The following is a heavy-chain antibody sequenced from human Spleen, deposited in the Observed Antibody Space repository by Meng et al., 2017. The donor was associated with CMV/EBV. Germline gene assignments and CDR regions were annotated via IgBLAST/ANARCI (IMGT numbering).Heavy chain of an antibody. CDR2: LSGAGENT. D-gene: IGHD3-3*01. V-gene: IGHV3-23*01. J-gene: IGHJ5*02. Sequence: GESLKISCAASGFTFRKYAMTWVRQAPGQGLEWVSALSGAGENTYYADSVKGRFTISRDNSRNTMYLQIDSLRAEDTAVYYCARDKGLGYDFWSGPTNNWFDPWGQGTLVTVSS. CDR3: ARDKGLGYDFWSGPTNNWFDP. CDR1: GFTFRKYA.